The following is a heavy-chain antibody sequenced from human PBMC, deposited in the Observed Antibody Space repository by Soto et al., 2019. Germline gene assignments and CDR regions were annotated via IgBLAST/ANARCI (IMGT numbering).Heavy chain of an antibody. V-gene: IGHV3-21*01. J-gene: IGHJ5*02. Sequence: GGSLRLSCAASGFTFRSFTMNWVRQAPGKGLEWVSTISSNSAYIYYTDALRGRFTISRDNAKNSLHLQMNSLRAEDTAVYYCTRDASRDSSARGWFDPWGPGTLVTISS. CDR1: GFTFRSFT. CDR2: ISSNSAYI. D-gene: IGHD6-13*01. CDR3: TRDASRDSSARGWFDP.